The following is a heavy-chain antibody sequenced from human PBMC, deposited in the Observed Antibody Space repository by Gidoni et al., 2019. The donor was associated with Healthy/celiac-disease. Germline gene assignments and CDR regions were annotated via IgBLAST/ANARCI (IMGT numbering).Heavy chain of an antibody. J-gene: IGHJ2*01. CDR2: IYYSGST. Sequence: QVQLQESGPGLVKPSETLYLTCTVSGGSIRRYYWSWNRQPPGKGLEWIGYIYYSGSTNYNPSLKSRVTISVDTAKNQFSLKLSSVTAADTAVYYCARAHGYSGYDRYWYFYLWGRGTLVTVSS. CDR3: ARAHGYSGYDRYWYFYL. CDR1: GGSIRRYY. V-gene: IGHV4-59*01. D-gene: IGHD5-12*01.